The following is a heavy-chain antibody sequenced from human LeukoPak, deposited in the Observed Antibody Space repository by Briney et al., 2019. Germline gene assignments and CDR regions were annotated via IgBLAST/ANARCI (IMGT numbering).Heavy chain of an antibody. CDR1: GVSISSGNSY. V-gene: IGHV4-39*01. CDR3: ASVPPYRGGCYFDVFDI. J-gene: IGHJ3*02. CDR2: IYYSGNT. D-gene: IGHD2-15*01. Sequence: SGTLSLTCTVSGVSISSGNSYCGSIRQPPGKGLEWLVSIYYSGNTYSNASRKSQVSISIDTSKNQLTLRFISATAADTSVYYCASVPPYRGGCYFDVFDIWGQGTMVTVSS.